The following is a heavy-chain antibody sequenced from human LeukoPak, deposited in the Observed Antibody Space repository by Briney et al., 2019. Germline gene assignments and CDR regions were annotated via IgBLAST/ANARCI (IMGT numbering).Heavy chain of an antibody. CDR2: ISSSSSYI. Sequence: GGSLRLSCAASGFTFSSYAMSWVRQAPGKGLEWVSSISSSSSYIYYADSVKGRFTISRDNAKNSLYLQMNSLRAEDTAVYYCARVIAAAEEGDGWGQGTLVTVSS. V-gene: IGHV3-21*01. D-gene: IGHD6-13*01. CDR3: ARVIAAAEEGDG. CDR1: GFTFSSYA. J-gene: IGHJ4*02.